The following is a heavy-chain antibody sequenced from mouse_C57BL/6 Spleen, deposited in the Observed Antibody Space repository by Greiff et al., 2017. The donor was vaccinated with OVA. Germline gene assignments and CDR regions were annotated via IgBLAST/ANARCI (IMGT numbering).Heavy chain of an antibody. CDR2: IDPEDGET. V-gene: IGHV14-2*01. CDR1: GFNIKDYY. J-gene: IGHJ4*01. Sequence: VQLKQSGAELVKPGASVTLSCTASGFNIKDYYMHWVKQRTEQGLEWIGRIDPEDGETKYDPKFQGKATLTAYTSSNTAYLQLSSLTAEDTAGYYCAREQAMDYWGQGTSVTVSS. CDR3: AREQAMDY.